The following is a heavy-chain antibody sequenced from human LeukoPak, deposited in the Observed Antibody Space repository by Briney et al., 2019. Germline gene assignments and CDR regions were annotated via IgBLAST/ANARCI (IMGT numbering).Heavy chain of an antibody. Sequence: SETLSLTCTVSGGSISSYYWSWIRQPPGKGLEWIGYIYYSGSTNYNPSLKSRVTISVDTSKNQFSLKLSSVTATDTAVYYCARGQDRSGYTLYGGYGMDVWGQGTTVTVSS. CDR1: GGSISSYY. V-gene: IGHV4-59*01. D-gene: IGHD5-12*01. J-gene: IGHJ6*02. CDR2: IYYSGST. CDR3: ARGQDRSGYTLYGGYGMDV.